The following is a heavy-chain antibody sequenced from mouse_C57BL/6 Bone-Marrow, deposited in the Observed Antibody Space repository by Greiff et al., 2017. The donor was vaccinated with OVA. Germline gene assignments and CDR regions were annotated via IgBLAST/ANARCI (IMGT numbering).Heavy chain of an antibody. V-gene: IGHV2-5*01. J-gene: IGHJ4*01. D-gene: IGHD2-4*01. CDR2: IWRGGST. CDR1: GFSLTSYG. CDR3: AKTLTMITRNYYAMDY. Sequence: QVQLKESGPGLVQPSQSLSITCTVSGFSLTSYGVHWVRQSPGKGLEWLGVIWRGGSTDYNAAFMSRLSITKDNSKSQVFFKMNSLQADDTAIYYCAKTLTMITRNYYAMDYWGQGTSVTVSS.